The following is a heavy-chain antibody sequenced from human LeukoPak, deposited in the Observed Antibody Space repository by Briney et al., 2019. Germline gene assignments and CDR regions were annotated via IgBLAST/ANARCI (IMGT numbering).Heavy chain of an antibody. Sequence: GGSLRLSCAASGFTFSDYYMSWVCQAAGKRVGWGSYIISMGSTIYYAESVKGGFTISRDNAKNSRYLKMNSLRAQDTPLYYSAKDGSGSYWQSYFDYWGQGTLVTVSS. D-gene: IGHD3-10*01. J-gene: IGHJ4*02. CDR1: GFTFSDYY. CDR2: IISMGSTI. CDR3: AKDGSGSYWQSYFDY. V-gene: IGHV3-11*01.